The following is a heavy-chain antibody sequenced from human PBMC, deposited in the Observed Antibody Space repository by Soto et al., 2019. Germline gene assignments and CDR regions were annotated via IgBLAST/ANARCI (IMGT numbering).Heavy chain of an antibody. CDR3: TKVCWWVRYYCCYYGMDV. CDR1: GFTFSSYA. Sequence: GGSLRLSCAASGFTFSSYAMSWVRQAPGKGLEWVSAISGSGGSTYYADSVKGRFTISRDNSKNTLYLQMNSLRAEDTAVYYCTKVCWWVRYYCCYYGMDVWGQGTTVTVSS. D-gene: IGHD2-8*02. J-gene: IGHJ6*02. V-gene: IGHV3-23*01. CDR2: ISGSGGST.